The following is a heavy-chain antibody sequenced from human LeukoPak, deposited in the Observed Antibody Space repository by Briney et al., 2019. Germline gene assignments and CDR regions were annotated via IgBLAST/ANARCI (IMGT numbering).Heavy chain of an antibody. CDR1: GGSISSGSYY. CDR2: IYTSGST. V-gene: IGHV4-61*02. J-gene: IGHJ4*02. D-gene: IGHD4-23*01. CDR3: ARDREVTPYYFDY. Sequence: SQTLSLTCTVSGGSISSGSYYWSWIRQPAGKGLEWIGRIYTSGSTNYNPSLKSRVTISVDTSKNQFSLKLSFVTAADTAMYYCARDREVTPYYFDYWGQGTLVTVSS.